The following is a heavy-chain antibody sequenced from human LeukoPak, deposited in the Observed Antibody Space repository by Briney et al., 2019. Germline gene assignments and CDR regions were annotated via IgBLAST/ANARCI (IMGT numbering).Heavy chain of an antibody. CDR2: INSDGSSS. CDR1: GFTFSSYW. Sequence: GGSLRLSCAASGFTFSSYWMHWVRQAPGKGLVWVSRINSDGSSSSYADSVKGRFTISRDNAKNTLYLQMNSLRAEDTAVYYCARYCSGGSCYSGDYWGQGTLVTVSS. CDR3: ARYCSGGSCYSGDY. J-gene: IGHJ4*02. V-gene: IGHV3-74*01. D-gene: IGHD2-15*01.